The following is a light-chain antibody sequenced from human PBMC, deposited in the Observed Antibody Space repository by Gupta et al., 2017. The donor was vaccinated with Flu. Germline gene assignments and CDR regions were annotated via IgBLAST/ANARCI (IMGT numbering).Light chain of an antibody. Sequence: SGSIVSSYVQWYQQRLGSSPTTVICEDNRRPSGVPDRFSGSIDSSSNSASLTISGLKTEDEADYYCQSFDVSNHWVFGGGTKLTVL. CDR2: EDN. J-gene: IGLJ3*02. V-gene: IGLV6-57*01. CDR1: SGSIVSSY. CDR3: QSFDVSNHWV.